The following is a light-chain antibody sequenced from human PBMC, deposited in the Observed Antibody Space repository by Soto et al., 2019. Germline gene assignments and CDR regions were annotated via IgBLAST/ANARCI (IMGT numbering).Light chain of an antibody. V-gene: IGKV1-39*01. CDR1: QSISSY. CDR2: GAS. CDR3: QQSYTTPH. Sequence: DIQMTQSPSSLSASVGDRVTITCRASQSISSYLNWYQQKPGTAPKLLIYGASSLQSGAPSRFSGSGSGTDFTLTISSLQPEDFATYYCQQSYTTPHFGQGTKLEIK. J-gene: IGKJ2*01.